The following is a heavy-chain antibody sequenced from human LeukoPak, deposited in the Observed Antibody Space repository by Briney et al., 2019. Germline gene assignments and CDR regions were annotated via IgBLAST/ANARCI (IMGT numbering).Heavy chain of an antibody. CDR1: GYTFTGYY. J-gene: IGHJ4*02. CDR2: INPNSGGT. V-gene: IGHV1-2*02. D-gene: IGHD3-22*01. CDR3: ARRYYYDSSGYYINDY. Sequence: GASVKVSCKASGYTFTGYYMHWVRQAPGQGLEWMGWINPNSGGTNYAQKFQGGVTMTRDTSISTAYMELSRLRSDDTAVYYCARRYYYDSSGYYINDYWGQGTLVTVSS.